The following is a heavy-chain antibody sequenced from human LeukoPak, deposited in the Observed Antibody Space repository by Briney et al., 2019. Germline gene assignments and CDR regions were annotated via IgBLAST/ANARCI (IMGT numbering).Heavy chain of an antibody. CDR1: GFVFSSQD. V-gene: IGHV3-23*01. D-gene: IGHD6-19*01. Sequence: GGSLRLSCAASGFVFSSQDMGWVRQAPGKGLGWVSAISDGGSRTYYADSVKGWFTISRDNSKNTLHLQMNSLRAEDTAVYYCAKDARRSSGWYFFDHWGQGTLVTVSS. CDR2: ISDGGSRT. CDR3: AKDARRSSGWYFFDH. J-gene: IGHJ4*02.